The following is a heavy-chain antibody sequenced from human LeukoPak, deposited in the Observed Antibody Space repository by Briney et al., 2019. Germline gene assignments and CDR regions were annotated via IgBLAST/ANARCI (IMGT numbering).Heavy chain of an antibody. V-gene: IGHV4-34*01. CDR1: GGSFSGYY. CDR3: AAQEEYYDILTGHLNWFDP. D-gene: IGHD3-9*01. Sequence: SETLSLTCAVYGGSFSGYYWSWIRQPPGKGLEWIGEINHNGSTNYNPSLKSRVTISVDTSKNQFSLKLSSVTAADTAVYYCAAQEEYYDILTGHLNWFDPWGQGTLVTVSS. J-gene: IGHJ5*02. CDR2: INHNGST.